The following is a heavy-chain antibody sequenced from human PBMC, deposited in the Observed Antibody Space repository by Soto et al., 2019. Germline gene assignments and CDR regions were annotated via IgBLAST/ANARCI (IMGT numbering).Heavy chain of an antibody. V-gene: IGHV1-18*01. Sequence: QVQLVQSGAEVKKPGASVKVSCKASGYTFTSYGISWVRQAPGQGLEWMGWISAYNGNTNYAQKLQGRVTMTTDTSTSTAYVELRSLRSDDTAVYYCARLFLWFGEPRGEYYFDYWGQGTLVTVSS. J-gene: IGHJ4*02. CDR1: GYTFTSYG. CDR2: ISAYNGNT. D-gene: IGHD3-10*01. CDR3: ARLFLWFGEPRGEYYFDY.